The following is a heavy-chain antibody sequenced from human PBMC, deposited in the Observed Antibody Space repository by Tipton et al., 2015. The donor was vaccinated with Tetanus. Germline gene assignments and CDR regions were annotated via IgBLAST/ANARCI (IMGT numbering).Heavy chain of an antibody. Sequence: SLRLSCAASGLSFRDYGMNWVRQAPGKGLEWVSYISYSSTSVYYVDSVKGRFVVSRDNAKNSLYLQMNTLRDDDTAVYYCARRGEARANWFDSWGQGTLVTVSS. D-gene: IGHD2-21*01. CDR2: ISYSSTSV. CDR1: GLSFRDYG. J-gene: IGHJ5*01. V-gene: IGHV3-48*02. CDR3: ARRGEARANWFDS.